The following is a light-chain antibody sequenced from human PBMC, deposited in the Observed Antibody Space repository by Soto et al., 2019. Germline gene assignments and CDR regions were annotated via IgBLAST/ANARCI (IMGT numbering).Light chain of an antibody. Sequence: HSVRKQPPSGSWGPGPRVTFPRTGGSPNIGAGYDVHWYQQLPGTAPKLLIYGNSNRPSGVPDRFSGSKSGTSASLAITGLQAEDEADYYCQSYDSSLSGSVFGTGTKVTVL. CDR1: SPNIGAGYD. J-gene: IGLJ1*01. V-gene: IGLV1-40*01. CDR2: GNS. CDR3: QSYDSSLSGSV.